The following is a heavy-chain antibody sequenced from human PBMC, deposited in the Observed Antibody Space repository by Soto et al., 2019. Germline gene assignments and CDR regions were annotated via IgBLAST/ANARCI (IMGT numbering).Heavy chain of an antibody. CDR3: ADRGDMNGNWDQGYLDN. J-gene: IGHJ4*02. CDR2: IYWDDDK. Sequence: QITLKESGPTRVKPTQTLTLTCSFSGFSLTSRPVGVAWIRQPQGKALEWLAVIYWDDDKRYSPSLKSRLTIAKDTSKNQVVLTMAYMDPVDTATYFCADRGDMNGNWDQGYLDNWGQGILVTVSS. D-gene: IGHD1-1*01. V-gene: IGHV2-5*02. CDR1: GFSLTSRPVG.